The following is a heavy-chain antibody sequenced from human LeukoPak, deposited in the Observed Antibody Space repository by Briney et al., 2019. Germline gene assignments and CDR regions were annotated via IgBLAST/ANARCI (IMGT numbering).Heavy chain of an antibody. V-gene: IGHV5-51*01. J-gene: IGHJ4*02. CDR3: AREASYSSSWYNHFDY. D-gene: IGHD6-13*01. CDR1: GYNFTSYW. Sequence: GXXXQISCKGSGYNFTSYWIGWVRQLPGKGLEWMGIIYPGDSDTRYSPSFQGQVTISAEKSKRTAYLQWSSLKASDTAMYYCAREASYSSSWYNHFDYWGQGTLVTVSS. CDR2: IYPGDSDT.